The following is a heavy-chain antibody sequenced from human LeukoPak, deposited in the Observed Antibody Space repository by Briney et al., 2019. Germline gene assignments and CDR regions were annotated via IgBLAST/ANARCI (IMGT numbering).Heavy chain of an antibody. CDR3: ASLSLGHY. J-gene: IGHJ4*02. D-gene: IGHD6-6*01. CDR1: GFTVSNNY. Sequence: GGSLRLSCAASGFTVSNNYMSWVRQAPGKGLEWVSVIYSGGSTYYADSVKGRFTTSRDTSKNTLSLQMNSLRAEDTAVYYCASLSLGHYWGQGTLVTVSS. V-gene: IGHV3-53*01. CDR2: IYSGGST.